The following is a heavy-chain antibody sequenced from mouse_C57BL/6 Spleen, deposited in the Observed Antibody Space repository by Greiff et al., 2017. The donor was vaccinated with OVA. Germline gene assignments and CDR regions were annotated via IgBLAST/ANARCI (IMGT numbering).Heavy chain of an antibody. V-gene: IGHV5-4*01. CDR1: GFTFSSYA. D-gene: IGHD2-4*01. Sequence: EVQRVESGGGLVKPGGSLKLSCAASGFTFSSYAMSWVRQTPEKRLEWVATISDGGSYTYYPDNVKGRFTISRDNAKNNLYLQMSHLKSEDTAMYYCARDLYDYDEKGPWFAYWGQGTLVTVSA. J-gene: IGHJ3*01. CDR2: ISDGGSYT. CDR3: ARDLYDYDEKGPWFAY.